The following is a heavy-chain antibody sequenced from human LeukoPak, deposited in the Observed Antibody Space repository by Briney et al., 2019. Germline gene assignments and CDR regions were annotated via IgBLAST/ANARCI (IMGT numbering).Heavy chain of an antibody. D-gene: IGHD2-2*01. Sequence: GGSLRLSCAASGFTFSSYAMHWVRQAPGKGLEWVAVISYDGSNKYYADSVKGRFIISRDNSKNTLYLQMNSLRAEDTAVYYCAKEARTRIWYMDVWGKGTTVTVSS. CDR1: GFTFSSYA. CDR2: ISYDGSNK. CDR3: AKEARTRIWYMDV. V-gene: IGHV3-30-3*01. J-gene: IGHJ6*03.